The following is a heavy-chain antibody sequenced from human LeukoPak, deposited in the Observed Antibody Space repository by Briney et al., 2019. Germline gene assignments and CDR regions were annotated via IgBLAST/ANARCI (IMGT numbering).Heavy chain of an antibody. CDR2: RNGDGSGT. CDR3: AREPTVSREWSFDL. Sequence: PGGSLRLCCAASGLTLSNYWMHWGRQAPGKGLVWVSRRNGDGSGTSYADSVKGRFTISRDNAKNTLYLQMNSLRAAATGVYYCAREPTVSREWSFDLWGRGTLVTVAS. D-gene: IGHD4-17*01. V-gene: IGHV3-74*01. CDR1: GLTLSNYW. J-gene: IGHJ2*01.